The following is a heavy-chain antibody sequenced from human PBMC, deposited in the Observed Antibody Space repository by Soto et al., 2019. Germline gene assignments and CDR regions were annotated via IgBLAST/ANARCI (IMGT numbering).Heavy chain of an antibody. V-gene: IGHV1-3*05. CDR3: ARVSGGYVLDY. D-gene: IGHD6-19*01. CDR2: INAGNGNT. J-gene: IGHJ4*02. Sequence: QVQLVQSGAEEKKPGASVKVSCKASGYTFTSYAMHWVRQAPGQRLEWMGWINAGNGNTKYSQKFQGRVTITRDTSASTGDMELSSLRSEDTAVDYCARVSGGYVLDYWGQGTLVTVSS. CDR1: GYTFTSYA.